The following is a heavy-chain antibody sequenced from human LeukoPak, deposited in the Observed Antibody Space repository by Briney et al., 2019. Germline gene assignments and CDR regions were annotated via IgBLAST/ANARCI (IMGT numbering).Heavy chain of an antibody. V-gene: IGHV1-46*01. CDR2: INPSGGST. J-gene: IGHJ4*02. CDR3: ARDQHYGDYAYYFDY. Sequence: GASVKVSCKASGYTFTSYYMHWVRQAPGQGLEWMGIINPSGGSTSYAQKFQGRVTMTRDTSTSTVYMELSSLRSEDTAVYYCARDQHYGDYAYYFDYWGQGTLVTVSS. CDR1: GYTFTSYY. D-gene: IGHD4-17*01.